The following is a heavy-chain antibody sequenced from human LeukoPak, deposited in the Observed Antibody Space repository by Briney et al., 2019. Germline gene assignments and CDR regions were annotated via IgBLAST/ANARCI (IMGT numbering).Heavy chain of an antibody. CDR2: IYSGGTT. CDR1: GFTVSSSY. CDR3: ARARSSIAAYDY. J-gene: IGHJ4*02. D-gene: IGHD6-6*01. Sequence: GGSLRLSCAASGFTVSSSYMSWVRQAPGKGLEWVSVIYSGGTTYYADSVKGRFTISRDNSKNTLYLQMNSPRAEDTAVYYCARARSSIAAYDYWGQGTLVTVSS. V-gene: IGHV3-53*01.